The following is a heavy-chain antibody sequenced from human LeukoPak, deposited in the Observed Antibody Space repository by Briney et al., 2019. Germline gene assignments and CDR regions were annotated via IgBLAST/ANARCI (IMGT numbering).Heavy chain of an antibody. CDR2: VTSTGRST. CDR1: GFSLSDYY. V-gene: IGHV3-11*01. J-gene: IGHJ4*02. Sequence: NPGGSLRLSCAVSGFSLSDYYMNWVRQAPGKGLEWISYVTSTGRSTNYADSVKGRFTISRDGAKNSVSLQLSSLTAEDTAVYYCARGRRGSYYTFQVWGQGTLVSVSS. D-gene: IGHD3-16*01. CDR3: ARGRRGSYYTFQV.